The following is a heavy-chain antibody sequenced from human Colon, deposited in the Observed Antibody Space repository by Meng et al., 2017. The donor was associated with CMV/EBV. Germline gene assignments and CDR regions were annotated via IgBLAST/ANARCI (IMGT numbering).Heavy chain of an antibody. D-gene: IGHD6-19*01. CDR2: IRSDGSAT. Sequence: QVQLMQSGAGVKEPGVSVKVSCKTSGYTFSDYYMHWVRQAPGQGLEWMGWIRSDGSATNYAQKFRGRVTMTRDASVSTAYMELSGLTSDDTAVYFCVRSSGWSLFDYWGPGALVTVSS. CDR1: GYTFSDYY. V-gene: IGHV1-2*02. CDR3: VRSSGWSLFDY. J-gene: IGHJ4*02.